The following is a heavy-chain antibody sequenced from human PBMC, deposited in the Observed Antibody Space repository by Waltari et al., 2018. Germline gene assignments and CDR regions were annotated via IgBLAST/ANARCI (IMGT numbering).Heavy chain of an antibody. CDR2: IINDEPTA. CDR1: GFAFSNYW. CDR3: ATGAMSAYKI. J-gene: IGHJ3*02. V-gene: IGHV3-74*01. D-gene: IGHD3-3*01. Sequence: EVQLVESGGGLVQPGGSLRLSCAASGFAFSNYWMHWVRQAPGQGLVWDLRIINDEPTAIHADPVQRRFTISRDNAKNTFYLQMNSLRDDDTAVYYCATGAMSAYKIWGQGTMVTVSS.